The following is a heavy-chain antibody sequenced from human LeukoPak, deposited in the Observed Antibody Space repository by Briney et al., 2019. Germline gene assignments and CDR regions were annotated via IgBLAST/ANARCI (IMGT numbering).Heavy chain of an antibody. J-gene: IGHJ4*02. CDR1: GFTFSIYA. CDR3: AKDLLHVDTAYFDY. Sequence: GGSLRLSCAASGFTFSIYAMSWVRQAPGKGLEWVSAISGSGGTAYYADSVKGRFTISRDNSKNTLYLQMNSLRAEDTAVYYCAKDLLHVDTAYFDYWGQGTLVTVSS. D-gene: IGHD5-18*01. V-gene: IGHV3-23*01. CDR2: ISGSGGTA.